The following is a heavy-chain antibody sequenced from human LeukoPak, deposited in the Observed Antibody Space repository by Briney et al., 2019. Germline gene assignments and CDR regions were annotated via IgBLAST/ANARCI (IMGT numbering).Heavy chain of an antibody. J-gene: IGHJ3*02. Sequence: TGGSLGLSCAASGFTFSTHGMHWVRQAPGKGLEWVAFIRYDGINKYYADSVKGRFTISRDSFKNTLYLQMNSLRPEDTAVYYCAKEGDYYGSGSYRDGFDIWGQGARATVSS. CDR3: AKEGDYYGSGSYRDGFDI. CDR2: IRYDGINK. CDR1: GFTFSTHG. D-gene: IGHD3-10*01. V-gene: IGHV3-30*02.